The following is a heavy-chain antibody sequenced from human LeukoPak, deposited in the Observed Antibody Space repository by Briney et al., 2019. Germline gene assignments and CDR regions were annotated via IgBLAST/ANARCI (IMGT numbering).Heavy chain of an antibody. J-gene: IGHJ3*02. CDR2: ISWNSGSI. D-gene: IGHD3-22*01. CDR1: GFTFDDYG. V-gene: IGHV3-9*01. CDR3: VKDITMRVAGYVFDI. Sequence: PGGSLRLSCAASGFTFDDYGMHWVRQGPGKGLEWVSGISWNSGSIAYADSVKGRFTISRDNAKNSLYLQMNSLRAEDTALYYCVKDITMRVAGYVFDIWGKGKMVTVSS.